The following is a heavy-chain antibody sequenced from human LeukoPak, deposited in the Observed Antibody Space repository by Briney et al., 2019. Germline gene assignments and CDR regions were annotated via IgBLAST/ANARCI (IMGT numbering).Heavy chain of an antibody. D-gene: IGHD6-19*01. CDR3: AREPGWDSSGWPTRSSYYYGMDV. V-gene: IGHV3-21*01. Sequence: PGGSLRLSCAASGFTFSSYSMNWVRQAPGKGLEWVSSISSSSSYIYYADSVKGRVTISRDNAKNSLYLQMNSLRAEDTAVYYCAREPGWDSSGWPTRSSYYYGMDVWGQGTTVTVSS. J-gene: IGHJ6*02. CDR2: ISSSSSYI. CDR1: GFTFSSYS.